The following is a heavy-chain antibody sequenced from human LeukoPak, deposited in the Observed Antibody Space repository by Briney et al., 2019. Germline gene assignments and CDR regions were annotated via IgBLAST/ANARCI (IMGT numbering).Heavy chain of an antibody. CDR3: ARDLGILWFGEFPTNWFDP. CDR1: GYTFTSYG. Sequence: ASVTVSCKASGYTFTSYGISWVRQAPGQGLEWMGWISAYNGNTNDAQKLQGRVTMTTDTSTSTAYMELRSLRSDDTAVYYCARDLGILWFGEFPTNWFDPWGQGTLVTVSS. J-gene: IGHJ5*02. D-gene: IGHD3-10*01. V-gene: IGHV1-18*01. CDR2: ISAYNGNT.